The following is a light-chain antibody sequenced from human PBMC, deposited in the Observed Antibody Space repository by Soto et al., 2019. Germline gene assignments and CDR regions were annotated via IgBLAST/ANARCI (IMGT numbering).Light chain of an antibody. Sequence: EIVLTQSPGTLSVSPGERATLSCRASQSVNSNLAWYQQRPGQAPRLLIYGASSRATGIPARFSGSGSGTDFTLTISSLEPEDFAVYYCHQRKSWPRTFGQGTKVDI. J-gene: IGKJ1*01. CDR1: QSVNSN. V-gene: IGKV3-11*01. CDR2: GAS. CDR3: HQRKSWPRT.